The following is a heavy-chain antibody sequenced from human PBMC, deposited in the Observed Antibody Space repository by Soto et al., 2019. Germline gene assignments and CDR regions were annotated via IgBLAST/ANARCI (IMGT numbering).Heavy chain of an antibody. CDR3: AKNWNWGSLVH. D-gene: IGHD7-27*01. CDR1: GGSINKSSYS. V-gene: IGHV4-39*01. J-gene: IGHJ4*02. CDR2: FYYSGST. Sequence: SEALSVTCTVSGGSINKSSYSWGWIRQPPGKGLEWIGTFYYSGSTYYNPSLKSRVTISVDTPKNQFSLKLSSVTAADTAVYYCAKNWNWGSLVHWGQGTLVTVS.